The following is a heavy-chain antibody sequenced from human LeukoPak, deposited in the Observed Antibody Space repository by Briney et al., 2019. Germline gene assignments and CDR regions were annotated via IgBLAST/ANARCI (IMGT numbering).Heavy chain of an antibody. Sequence: GASVKVSCKASGGTFSSYAISWVRQAPGQGLEWMGRIIPILGIANYAQKFQGRVTITADKSTSTAYMELSSLRSEDTAVYYCAREGSDSSGYTPHYWGQGTLVTVSS. CDR1: GGTFSSYA. CDR3: AREGSDSSGYTPHY. J-gene: IGHJ4*02. CDR2: IIPILGIA. V-gene: IGHV1-69*04. D-gene: IGHD3-22*01.